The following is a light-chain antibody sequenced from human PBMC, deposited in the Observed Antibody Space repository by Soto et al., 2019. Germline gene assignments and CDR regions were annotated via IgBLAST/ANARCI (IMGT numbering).Light chain of an antibody. CDR3: QQYRINWT. Sequence: DIQITQSPSTLSASVGDRVTITCRASQNIDTWLAWYQQKPGKVPKVLIYKASYLESGVPSRFSGSGSGTEFTLTISSLQPDDFATYYCQQYRINWTFGQGTKVEIK. V-gene: IGKV1-5*03. CDR1: QNIDTW. J-gene: IGKJ1*01. CDR2: KAS.